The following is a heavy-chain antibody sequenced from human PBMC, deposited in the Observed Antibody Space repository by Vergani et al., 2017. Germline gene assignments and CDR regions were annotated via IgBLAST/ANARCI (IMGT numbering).Heavy chain of an antibody. CDR3: ASGHSISSHSASKRYSGYDSSLYYYDYMDV. V-gene: IGHV1-69*02. J-gene: IGHJ6*03. Sequence: QVQLVQSGAEVKKPGSSVKVSCKASGGTFSSYTISWVRQAPGQGLEWMGRIIPILGIANYAQKFQGRVTITADKSTSTAYMELSSLRSEDTAVYYCASGHSISSHSASKRYSGYDSSLYYYDYMDVWGKGTTVTVSS. CDR1: GGTFSSYT. D-gene: IGHD5-12*01. CDR2: IIPILGIA.